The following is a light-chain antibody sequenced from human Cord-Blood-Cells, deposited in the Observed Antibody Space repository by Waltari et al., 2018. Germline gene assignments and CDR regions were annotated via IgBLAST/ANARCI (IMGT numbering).Light chain of an antibody. CDR2: DVS. Sequence: QSALTHPRPVSGSPRQSLSISRAATPRDIGVYNYISWYQQHPGKAPKLMIYDVSKRPSGVPDRFSGSKSGNTASLTISGLQAEDEADYYCCSYAGSYTYVFGTGTKVTVL. J-gene: IGLJ1*01. CDR1: PRDIGVYNY. V-gene: IGLV2-11*02. CDR3: CSYAGSYTYV.